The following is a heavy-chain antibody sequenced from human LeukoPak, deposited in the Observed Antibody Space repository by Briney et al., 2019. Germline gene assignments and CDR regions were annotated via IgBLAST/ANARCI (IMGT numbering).Heavy chain of an antibody. Sequence: GGSLRLSCAASGFIFSNYGMHWVRQAPGKGLEWVAVISYDGSNTYYADSVKGRFTISRDNSKNTLYLQMNSLRAEDTAVYYCAKDHKSTASDYWGQGTLVTVSS. CDR3: AKDHKSTASDY. J-gene: IGHJ4*02. CDR2: ISYDGSNT. V-gene: IGHV3-30*18. CDR1: GFIFSNYG. D-gene: IGHD2/OR15-2a*01.